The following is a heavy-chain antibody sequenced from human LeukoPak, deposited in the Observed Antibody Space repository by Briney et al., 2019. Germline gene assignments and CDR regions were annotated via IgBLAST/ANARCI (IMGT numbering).Heavy chain of an antibody. CDR2: ISGSGGST. Sequence: GGSLRLSCAASGFTFSSYAMSWVRQAPGKGLEWVSAISGSGGSTYYADSVKGRFTISRDNSKNTLYLQMNSLRAEDTAVYYCAKDFELGYCTNGVCPPELDYWGQGTLVTVPS. CDR1: GFTFSSYA. J-gene: IGHJ4*02. CDR3: AKDFELGYCTNGVCPPELDY. D-gene: IGHD2-8*01. V-gene: IGHV3-23*01.